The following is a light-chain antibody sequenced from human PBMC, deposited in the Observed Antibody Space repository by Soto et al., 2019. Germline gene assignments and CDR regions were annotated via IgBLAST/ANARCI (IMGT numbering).Light chain of an antibody. J-gene: IGKJ3*01. Sequence: DIVMTQSPASLAVSLGERATINCKSSQRVLYSSNNKNYLAWYQQRPGQPPKLLIYWASTRESGVPDRFSGSGSGTDFTLTISSLQAEDVAVYYCQQYYDTPFTFGPGTKVDIK. CDR1: QRVLYSSNNKNY. CDR2: WAS. V-gene: IGKV4-1*01. CDR3: QQYYDTPFT.